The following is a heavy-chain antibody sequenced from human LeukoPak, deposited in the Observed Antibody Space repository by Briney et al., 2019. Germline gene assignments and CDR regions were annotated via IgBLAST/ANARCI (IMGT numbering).Heavy chain of an antibody. CDR3: ARLTYGSGSYWPSALDY. CDR1: GYTFTAYG. J-gene: IGHJ4*02. D-gene: IGHD3-10*01. Sequence: WASVKVSCRASGYTFTAYGISWVRQAPGQGLEWMGWTNGYNSNTNYAQKFRGRVTMTTDTSTSTAFMELRSLRTDDTAVYYCARLTYGSGSYWPSALDYWGQGTLVTVSS. CDR2: TNGYNSNT. V-gene: IGHV1-18*01.